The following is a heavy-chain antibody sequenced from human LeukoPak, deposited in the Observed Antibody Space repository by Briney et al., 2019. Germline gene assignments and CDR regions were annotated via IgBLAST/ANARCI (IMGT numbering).Heavy chain of an antibody. CDR1: GFTFSSYW. CDR3: VRGTYHAYYMDV. D-gene: IGHD3-16*01. Sequence: PGGSLRLSCAASGFTFSSYWMFWVRQAPGKGLVWVSRVNSDGTSTNYADSVKGRFTVSRDNAKNTLYLQMNSLRVEDTAVYYCVRGTYHAYYMDVWGKGTTVTVSS. J-gene: IGHJ6*03. V-gene: IGHV3-74*01. CDR2: VNSDGTST.